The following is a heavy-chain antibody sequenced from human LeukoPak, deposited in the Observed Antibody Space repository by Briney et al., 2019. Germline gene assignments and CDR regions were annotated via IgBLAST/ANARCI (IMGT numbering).Heavy chain of an antibody. CDR1: GFTVSSNY. CDR2: IYSGGST. V-gene: IGHV3-53*01. CDR3: ARLNYGDPLDY. J-gene: IGHJ4*02. Sequence: GGSLRLSCAASGFTVSSNYMSWVRQAPGKGLEWVSVIYSGGSTYYADYVKGRFTISRDISKNTLYLQMNSLRAEDTAVYYCARLNYGDPLDYWGQGTLVTVSS. D-gene: IGHD4-17*01.